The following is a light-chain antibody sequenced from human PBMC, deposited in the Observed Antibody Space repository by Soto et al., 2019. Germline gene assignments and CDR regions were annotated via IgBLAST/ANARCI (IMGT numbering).Light chain of an antibody. V-gene: IGKV3-15*01. CDR2: GAS. CDR3: MQSSHLPPT. CDR1: QLVHRN. Sequence: MMTQSPGALSLSTGERATLSCRASQLVHRNVAWSQHQPGQPPRLLIFGASSRPTDIPDRFSGSGSGTDFTLEISRVKTDDVGIYYCMQSSHLPPTFGQGTRLDIK. J-gene: IGKJ5*01.